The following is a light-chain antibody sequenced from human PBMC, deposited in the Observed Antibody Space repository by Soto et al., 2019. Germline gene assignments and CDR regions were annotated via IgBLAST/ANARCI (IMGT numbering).Light chain of an antibody. CDR2: GAS. Sequence: EIVMTQSPATLSVSPGERATLSCRASQSVSSNLAWYQQKPGQAPRLLIYGASTRATGIPARFSGSGSGTEFTLTISSLQSEDFAVYYCQQYNTWPTWTFGQGTTVDI. CDR3: QQYNTWPTWT. CDR1: QSVSSN. V-gene: IGKV3-15*01. J-gene: IGKJ1*01.